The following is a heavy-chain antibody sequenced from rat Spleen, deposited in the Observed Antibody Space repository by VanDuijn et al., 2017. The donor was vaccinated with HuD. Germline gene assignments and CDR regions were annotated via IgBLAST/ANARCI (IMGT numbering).Heavy chain of an antibody. CDR1: DYSITNNY. CDR2: ISYSGST. V-gene: IGHV3-1*01. Sequence: EVQLQESGPGLVKPSQSLTLTCSVTDYSITNNYWGWIRKFPGKKMEWMGFISYSGSTSHNPSLKSRISITRDTSKNQFFLQLNSVTTEDTATYYCARYGLITTISTYFDFWGQGVMVSVSS. J-gene: IGHJ2*01. CDR3: ARYGLITTISTYFDF. D-gene: IGHD1-10*01.